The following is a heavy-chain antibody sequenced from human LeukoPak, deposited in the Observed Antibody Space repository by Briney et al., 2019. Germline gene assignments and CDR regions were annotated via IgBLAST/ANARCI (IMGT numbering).Heavy chain of an antibody. V-gene: IGHV3-48*01. Sequence: GGSLRLSCAASGFTFSDYSMNWVRQAPGKGLEWVSYIGSRSNRIYYADSVKGRFTISRDNSKNTLFLQMDSLRVEDTAVYYCVKGKDLYGALDIWGQGTMVTVSS. CDR2: IGSRSNRI. CDR1: GFTFSDYS. CDR3: VKGKDLYGALDI. J-gene: IGHJ3*02. D-gene: IGHD3-16*01.